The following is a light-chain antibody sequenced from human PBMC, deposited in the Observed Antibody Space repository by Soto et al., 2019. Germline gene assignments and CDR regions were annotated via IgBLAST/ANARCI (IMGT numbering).Light chain of an antibody. CDR2: GAS. J-gene: IGKJ1*01. CDR1: QSVSNN. V-gene: IGKV3-15*01. CDR3: QQYNHWWT. Sequence: EIVMTQSPVTLSVSLGERATLSCRASQSVSNNLVWYQQKPGQAPRLLIYGASIRATGILGRFSGTGSGTESTLTISGLQSEDFAVYYCQQYNHWWTFGQGTKVDIK.